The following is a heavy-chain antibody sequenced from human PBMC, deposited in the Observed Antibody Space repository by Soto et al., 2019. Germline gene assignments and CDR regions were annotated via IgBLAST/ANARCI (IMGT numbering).Heavy chain of an antibody. CDR3: ERDVTYYYDSSGFADY. Sequence: ASVKVSCKASGYTFTSYGISWVRQAPGQGLEWMGWISAYNGNTNYAQKLQGRVTMTTDTSTSTAYMELRSLRSDDTAVYYCERDVTYYYDSSGFADYWGQGTLVTVSS. CDR1: GYTFTSYG. V-gene: IGHV1-18*01. D-gene: IGHD3-22*01. CDR2: ISAYNGNT. J-gene: IGHJ4*02.